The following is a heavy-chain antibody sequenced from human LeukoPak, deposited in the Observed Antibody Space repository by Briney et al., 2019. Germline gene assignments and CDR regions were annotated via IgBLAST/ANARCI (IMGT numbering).Heavy chain of an antibody. Sequence: GGSLRLSCAASGFTFSDYYMSWVRQAPGKGLEWVSAISGSGGSTYYADSVKGRFTISRDNSKNTLYLQMNSLRAEDTAVYYCAKDDLPWVTVAPLDYWGQGTLVTVSS. CDR3: AKDDLPWVTVAPLDY. CDR2: ISGSGGST. V-gene: IGHV3-23*01. D-gene: IGHD4-23*01. J-gene: IGHJ4*02. CDR1: GFTFSDYY.